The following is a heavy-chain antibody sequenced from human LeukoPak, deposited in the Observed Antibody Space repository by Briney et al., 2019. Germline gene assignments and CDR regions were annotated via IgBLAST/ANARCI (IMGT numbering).Heavy chain of an antibody. J-gene: IGHJ6*03. V-gene: IGHV3-21*01. CDR2: ISSSSSNI. CDR1: GFTFSSYS. CDR3: AKSDYDILTGYFNYHYYYMDV. D-gene: IGHD3-9*01. Sequence: GGSLRLSCAASGFTFSSYSMNWVRQAPGKGLEWVSSISSSSSNIYYADSVKGRFTISRDNAKNSLYLQMNSLRAEDTAVYYCAKSDYDILTGYFNYHYYYMDVWGKGTTVTVSS.